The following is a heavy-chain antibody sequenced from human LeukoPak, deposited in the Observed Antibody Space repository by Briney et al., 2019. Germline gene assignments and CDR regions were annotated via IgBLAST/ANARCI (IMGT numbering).Heavy chain of an antibody. CDR1: GYTFTSYD. CDR3: ARGLSGDGYNLFTFFDY. J-gene: IGHJ4*02. D-gene: IGHD5-24*01. CDR2: MNPNSGNT. Sequence: ASVKVSCKASGYTFTSYDINWVRQATGQGLEWMGWMNPNSGNTGYAQKFQGRVTMTRNTSISTAYMELSSLRSEDTAVYYCARGLSGDGYNLFTFFDYWGQGTLVTVSS. V-gene: IGHV1-8*01.